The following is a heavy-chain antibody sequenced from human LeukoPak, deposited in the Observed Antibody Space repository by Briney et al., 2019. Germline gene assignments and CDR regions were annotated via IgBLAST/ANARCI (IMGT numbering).Heavy chain of an antibody. D-gene: IGHD3-3*01. Sequence: PGGSLRLSCAASGFTFSIYAMTWVRQAPGKGLEWVSGISGSGGSIYYADSVKGRFTISRDNSKNTLYLQMNSLRAEDTAIYYCAKELHDFTDYYMDVWGKGTTVTVSS. CDR2: ISGSGGSI. CDR3: AKELHDFTDYYMDV. J-gene: IGHJ6*03. V-gene: IGHV3-23*01. CDR1: GFTFSIYA.